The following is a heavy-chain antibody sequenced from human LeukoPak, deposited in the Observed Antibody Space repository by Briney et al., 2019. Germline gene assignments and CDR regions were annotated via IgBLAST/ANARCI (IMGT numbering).Heavy chain of an antibody. D-gene: IGHD4-17*01. Sequence: GGSLRLSCAASGFTFSSYGVHWVRQAPGKGLEWVAVIWYDGSNKYYADSVKGRFTISRDNSKNTLYLQMNSLRAEDTAVYYCARVDLYGDYAADYWGQGTLVTVSS. CDR2: IWYDGSNK. V-gene: IGHV3-33*01. J-gene: IGHJ4*02. CDR3: ARVDLYGDYAADY. CDR1: GFTFSSYG.